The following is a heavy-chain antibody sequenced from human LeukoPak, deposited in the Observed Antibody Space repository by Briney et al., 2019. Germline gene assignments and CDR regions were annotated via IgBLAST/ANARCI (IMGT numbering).Heavy chain of an antibody. D-gene: IGHD1-1*01. Sequence: ASVKVSCKASGYTFTNYYMHWVRQAPGQGLEWMGIINPSSGSTSYAQKFQGRVTMTRDTSTSTVYLELSRLRSEDTAVYFCARAKFPTTLDYWGQGTLVTVSS. CDR3: ARAKFPTTLDY. J-gene: IGHJ4*02. V-gene: IGHV1-46*01. CDR2: INPSSGST. CDR1: GYTFTNYY.